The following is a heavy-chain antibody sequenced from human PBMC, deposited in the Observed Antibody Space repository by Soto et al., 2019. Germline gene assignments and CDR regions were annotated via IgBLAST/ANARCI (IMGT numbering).Heavy chain of an antibody. D-gene: IGHD3-22*01. Sequence: LETLSLTCTVFGGSISSYYWGWIRQPPGKGLEWIGSIYYSGSTYYNPSLKSRVTISVDTSKNQFSLKLSSVTAADTAVYYCARIYYDSVFDYWGQGTLVTVSS. CDR2: IYYSGST. V-gene: IGHV4-39*01. J-gene: IGHJ4*02. CDR1: GGSISSYY. CDR3: ARIYYDSVFDY.